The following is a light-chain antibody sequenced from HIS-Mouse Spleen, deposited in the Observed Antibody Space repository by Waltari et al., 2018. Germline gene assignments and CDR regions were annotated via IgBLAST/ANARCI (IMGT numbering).Light chain of an antibody. Sequence: QSVLTQPPSASGTPGQRVTISCSGSSSNIGSNTVNWYQQPPGTAPKRLIFSNNQRPSGVPDRFSGSKSGTSASLAISGLQSEDEADYYCAAWDDSLNVWVFGGGTKLTVL. CDR2: SNN. V-gene: IGLV1-44*01. CDR3: AAWDDSLNVWV. J-gene: IGLJ3*02. CDR1: SSNIGSNT.